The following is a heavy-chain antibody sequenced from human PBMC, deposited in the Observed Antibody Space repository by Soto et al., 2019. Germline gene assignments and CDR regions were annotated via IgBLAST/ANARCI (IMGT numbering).Heavy chain of an antibody. CDR2: IIPIFGTA. V-gene: IGHV1-69*13. J-gene: IGHJ5*02. CDR3: ARGAAGTTTIFDP. Sequence: AAVKVSCKASGCTFSSYAISWVRQAPGQGLEWMGGIIPIFGTANYAQKFQGRVTITADESTSTAYMELSSLRSEDTAVYYCARGAAGTTTIFDPWGQGTLVTVSS. D-gene: IGHD6-13*01. CDR1: GCTFSSYA.